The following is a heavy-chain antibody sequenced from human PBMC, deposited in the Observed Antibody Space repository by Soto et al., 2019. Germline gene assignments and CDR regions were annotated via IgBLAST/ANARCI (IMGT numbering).Heavy chain of an antibody. CDR2: IIPISGAA. CDR1: GYTSIGYY. CDR3: ARTRYSLSDCYCFDP. D-gene: IGHD2-21*02. V-gene: IGHV1-2*02. Sequence: ASVKVSCKASGYTSIGYYMHWVRQAPGQGFEWMGGIIPISGAANYAQKFQGRVTITSDTSLNTAYMELSSLISEDTAVYYCARTRYSLSDCYCFDPWGQGTLVTVSS. J-gene: IGHJ5*02.